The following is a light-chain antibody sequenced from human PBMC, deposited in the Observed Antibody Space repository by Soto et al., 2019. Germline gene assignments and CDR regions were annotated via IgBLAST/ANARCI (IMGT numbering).Light chain of an antibody. Sequence: EIVLTQSPGTLSLSPGERATLSCRASHSVSGNFLAWYQQRPGQAPRLLIYGASSRAADIPDRFSGSGSGTVYTLTNSKLETKDFAVYFCQQYGNSPGTFGQGAKLEIK. CDR2: GAS. J-gene: IGKJ2*01. V-gene: IGKV3-20*01. CDR1: HSVSGNF. CDR3: QQYGNSPGT.